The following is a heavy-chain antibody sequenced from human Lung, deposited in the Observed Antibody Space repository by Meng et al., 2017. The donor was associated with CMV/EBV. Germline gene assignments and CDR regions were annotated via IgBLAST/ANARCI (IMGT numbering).Heavy chain of an antibody. J-gene: IGHJ4*02. D-gene: IGHD6-13*01. CDR1: GYSLSISRLA. CDR3: AHARYSSFYYFNY. V-gene: IGHV2-5*01. CDR2: IYWNDDK. Sequence: SGSMLVXPTQTLTLTSTFSGYSLSISRLAVGWVRQPPGKALECLGIIYWNDDKRYSPSLKSRLTITKDTSKNQVVLTMTNMDPADTATYYCAHARYSSFYYFNYWGQGTLVTVSS.